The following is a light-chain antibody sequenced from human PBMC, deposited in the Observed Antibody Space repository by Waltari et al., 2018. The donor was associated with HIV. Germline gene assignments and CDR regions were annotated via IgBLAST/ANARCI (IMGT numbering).Light chain of an antibody. CDR3: QQYYSTPLT. Sequence: DIVMPQSPDSLAVSLGERATINCRSSQTVLYTSSNKNYLAWYQQRPGQPPKLLIYWASTRESGVPDRFSGSGSGTDFTLTISSLQAEDVAVYYCQQYYSTPLTFGPGTKVDIK. J-gene: IGKJ3*01. CDR2: WAS. V-gene: IGKV4-1*01. CDR1: QTVLYTSSNKNY.